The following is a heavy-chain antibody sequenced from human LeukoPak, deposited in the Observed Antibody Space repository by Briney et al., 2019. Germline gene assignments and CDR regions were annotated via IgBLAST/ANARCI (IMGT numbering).Heavy chain of an antibody. D-gene: IGHD3-10*01. CDR2: IHYTGST. J-gene: IGHJ4*02. V-gene: IGHV4-39*01. CDR3: LRFSSASYYNSFDD. Sequence: PSETLSLTCTVSGGSIDTSIYYWGWIRQPPGKGLEWIGSIHYTGSTYCNPSLRSRVTISVDTSKNQFSLKVTSVTAADTAVYYCLRFSSASYYNSFDDWGQGTLVTVSS. CDR1: GGSIDTSIYY.